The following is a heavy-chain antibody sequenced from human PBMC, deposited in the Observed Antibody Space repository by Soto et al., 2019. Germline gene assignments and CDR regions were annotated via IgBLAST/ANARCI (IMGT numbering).Heavy chain of an antibody. V-gene: IGHV3-74*01. J-gene: IGHJ4*02. D-gene: IGHD3-22*01. CDR2: INSDGSSA. Sequence: PGGSLRLSCAASGFTFSTYRMHWVRQAPGKGLVWVSRINSDGSSATYADSVKGRFTISRDNAKNTLYLQMNSLRVEDTAVYYCTRDPGTGYYDSSGYYYDWGQGTLVTVSS. CDR1: GFTFSTYR. CDR3: TRDPGTGYYDSSGYYYD.